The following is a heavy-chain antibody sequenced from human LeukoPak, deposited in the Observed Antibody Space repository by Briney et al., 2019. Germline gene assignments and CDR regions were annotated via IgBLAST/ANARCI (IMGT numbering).Heavy chain of an antibody. CDR2: MKPDASHI. D-gene: IGHD3-10*01. J-gene: IGHJ4*02. Sequence: GGSLRLSCAASGFSFSNFWMAWVRQRPGEGLEWVANMKPDASHISYVDSVEGRFTISRDNAKNSLYLQMDSLRAEDTAVYYCVRDSRTYGYFWGRGTLVTVSS. CDR1: GFSFSNFW. CDR3: VRDSRTYGYF. V-gene: IGHV3-7*01.